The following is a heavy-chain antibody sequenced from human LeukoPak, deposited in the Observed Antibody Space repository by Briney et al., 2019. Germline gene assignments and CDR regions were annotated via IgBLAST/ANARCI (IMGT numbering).Heavy chain of an antibody. D-gene: IGHD3-3*01. V-gene: IGHV4-59*01. CDR2: IYYSGST. Sequence: SETLSLTCTVSGGSISSYYWSWIRQPPGKGLEWIGYIYYSGSTNYNPSLKSRVTISVDTSKNQFSLKLSSVTAADTAVYYCARAADYDFWSGYYGGAFDIWGQGTMVTVSS. CDR3: ARAADYDFWSGYYGGAFDI. J-gene: IGHJ3*02. CDR1: GGSISSYY.